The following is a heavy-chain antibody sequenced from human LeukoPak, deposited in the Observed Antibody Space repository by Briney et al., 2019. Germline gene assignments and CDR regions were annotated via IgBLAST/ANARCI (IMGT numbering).Heavy chain of an antibody. Sequence: GGSLRLSCVGSGFTFSIYGMSWVRQAPGKGLEWVSAISGSGGSTYYADSVKGRFTISRDNSKNTLYLQMNTLRAEDTAVYYCARAPTSEQQLQFDYWGQGTLVTVSS. CDR3: ARAPTSEQQLQFDY. J-gene: IGHJ4*02. D-gene: IGHD6-13*01. CDR2: ISGSGGST. CDR1: GFTFSIYG. V-gene: IGHV3-23*01.